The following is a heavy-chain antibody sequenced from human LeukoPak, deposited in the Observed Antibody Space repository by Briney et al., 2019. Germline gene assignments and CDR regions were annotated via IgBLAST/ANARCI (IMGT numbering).Heavy chain of an antibody. V-gene: IGHV1-69*13. D-gene: IGHD2-2*01. CDR2: IIPIFGTA. Sequence: SVKVSCKASGGTFSSYAISWVRQAPGQGLEWMGGIIPIFGTANYAQKFQGRVTITADESTSTAYMELSSLRSEDTAVYYCARDGVLWGLAVVVPAAINRVDAFDIWGQGTMVTVSS. CDR1: GGTFSSYA. CDR3: ARDGVLWGLAVVVPAAINRVDAFDI. J-gene: IGHJ3*02.